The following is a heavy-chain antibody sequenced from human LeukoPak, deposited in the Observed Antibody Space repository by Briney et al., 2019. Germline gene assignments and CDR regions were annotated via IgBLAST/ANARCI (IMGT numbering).Heavy chain of an antibody. J-gene: IGHJ4*02. V-gene: IGHV4-34*01. CDR3: ATAGGDYVFM. CDR2: INHSGST. Sequence: SETLSLTCAVYGGSFSGYYWSWIRQPPGKGLEWIGEINHSGSTNYNPTLKSRVTISVDTSKNQFSLRLSSVTAADTAVYYCATAGGDYVFMWGQGTLVTVSS. CDR1: GGSFSGYY. D-gene: IGHD4-17*01.